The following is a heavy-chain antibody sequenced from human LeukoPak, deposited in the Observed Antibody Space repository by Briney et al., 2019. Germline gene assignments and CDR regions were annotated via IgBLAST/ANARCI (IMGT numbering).Heavy chain of an antibody. J-gene: IGHJ4*02. D-gene: IGHD5-18*01. CDR2: ISSSSSYI. V-gene: IGHV3-21*01. CDR1: GFTFSSYS. Sequence: GGSLRLSCAASGFTFSSYSMNWVRQAPGKGLEWVSFISSSSSYIYYADSVKGRFTISRDNAKNSLYLQMNSLRAEDTAVCYCARVRVQLWLAPDYWGQGTLVTVSS. CDR3: ARVRVQLWLAPDY.